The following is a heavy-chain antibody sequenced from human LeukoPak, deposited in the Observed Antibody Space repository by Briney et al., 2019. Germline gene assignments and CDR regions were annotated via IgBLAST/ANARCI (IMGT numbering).Heavy chain of an antibody. D-gene: IGHD3-10*01. Sequence: GASVKVSCKASGGTFSSYAISWVRQAPGQGLEWMGRIIPILGIANYAQKFQGRVTITADNSTSTAYMELSSLRTEDTAVYYCARGQGILWFGESPSPHGMDVWDQGTTVTVSS. CDR1: GGTFSSYA. CDR2: IIPILGIA. V-gene: IGHV1-69*10. J-gene: IGHJ6*02. CDR3: ARGQGILWFGESPSPHGMDV.